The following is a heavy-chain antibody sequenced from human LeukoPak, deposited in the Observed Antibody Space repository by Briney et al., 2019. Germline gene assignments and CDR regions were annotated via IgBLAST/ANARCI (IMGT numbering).Heavy chain of an antibody. CDR1: GGSISSSSYY. D-gene: IGHD6-19*01. Sequence: PSETLSLTCTVSGGSISSSSYYWGWIRQPPGKGLEWIGSIYYSGGTYYNPPLKSRVTISVDTSKNQFSLKLSSVTAADTAVYYCARQSTDSSGWYRWGQGTLVTVSS. CDR2: IYYSGGT. V-gene: IGHV4-39*01. CDR3: ARQSTDSSGWYR. J-gene: IGHJ5*02.